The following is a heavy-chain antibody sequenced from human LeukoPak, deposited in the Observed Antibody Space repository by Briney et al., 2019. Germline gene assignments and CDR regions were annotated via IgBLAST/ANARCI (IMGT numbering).Heavy chain of an antibody. CDR1: GFTFSSYI. CDR2: IGGSGDST. Sequence: QSGGSLRLSCAASGFTFSSYIMSWVRQAPGKGLEWVSLIGGSGDSTYYADSVKGRFTISRDNSKNTLYLRTNSLRADDTAVYYCAKEGPGGGGYFDDWGQGTLVTVSS. D-gene: IGHD3-16*01. V-gene: IGHV3-23*01. CDR3: AKEGPGGGGYFDD. J-gene: IGHJ4*02.